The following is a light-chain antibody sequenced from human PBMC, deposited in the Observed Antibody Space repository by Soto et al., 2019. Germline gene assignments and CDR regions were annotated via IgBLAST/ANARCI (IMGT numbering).Light chain of an antibody. V-gene: IGLV2-8*01. J-gene: IGLJ2*01. CDR1: SSDVGGYNY. CDR2: EVS. CDR3: SSYADSIVL. Sequence: QSVLTQPPSASGSPGQSVTISCTGTSSDVGGYNYVSWYQQHPGKAPKLMISEVSKRPSGVPDRFSGSKSGNTASLTVSGLQAEEEDYYYCSSYADSIVLFGGGTKLTVL.